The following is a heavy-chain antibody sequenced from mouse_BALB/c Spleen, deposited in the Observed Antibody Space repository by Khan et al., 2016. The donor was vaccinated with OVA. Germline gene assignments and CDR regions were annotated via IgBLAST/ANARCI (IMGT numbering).Heavy chain of an antibody. J-gene: IGHJ4*01. CDR2: INTYTGEP. V-gene: IGHV9-3-1*01. D-gene: IGHD2-10*01. CDR1: GYTFTNYG. Sequence: QIQLVQSGPELKKPGETVKISCKASGYTFTNYGMNWVKQSPGKGLKWMGWINTYTGEPTYADDFKGRFAFSLETSARTAYLQINNLKNEDTATYFCSRPPYFSYAMDYGGQGTSVTVSS. CDR3: SRPPYFSYAMDY.